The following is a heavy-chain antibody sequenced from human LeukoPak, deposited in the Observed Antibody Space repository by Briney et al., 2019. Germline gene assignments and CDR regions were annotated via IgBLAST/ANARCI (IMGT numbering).Heavy chain of an antibody. J-gene: IGHJ6*03. CDR1: GYTFTGYY. D-gene: IGHD2-15*01. V-gene: IGHV1-18*04. Sequence: ASVKVSCKASGYTFTGYYMHWVRQAPGQGLEWMGWISGYNGNTIYAQKFQGRVTMTTDTSTRAAQMELRSLSSDDTAVYYCARVGGCSGNGCYSGVYHYYYMDVWGKGTTVTVSS. CDR2: ISGYNGNT. CDR3: ARVGGCSGNGCYSGVYHYYYMDV.